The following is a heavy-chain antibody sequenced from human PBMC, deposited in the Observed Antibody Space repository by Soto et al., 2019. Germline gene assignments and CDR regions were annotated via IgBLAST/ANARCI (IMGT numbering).Heavy chain of an antibody. V-gene: IGHV3-15*07. CDR2: IKSKTDGGTT. J-gene: IGHJ6*02. D-gene: IGHD1-26*01. Sequence: GGSLRLSCAASGFTFSNAWMNWVRQAPGKGLEWVGRIKSKTDGGTTDYAAPVKGRFTISRDNSKNTLYLQMNSLRAEDTAVDYCAKDFSGSYGYYYYYGMDVWGQGTTVTVSS. CDR1: GFTFSNAW. CDR3: AKDFSGSYGYYYYYGMDV.